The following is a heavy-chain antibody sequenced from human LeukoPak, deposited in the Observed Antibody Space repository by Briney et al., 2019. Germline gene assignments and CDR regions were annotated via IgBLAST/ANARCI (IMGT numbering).Heavy chain of an antibody. CDR3: ARAREITVSGTDYFDY. D-gene: IGHD6-19*01. V-gene: IGHV3-7*01. J-gene: IGHJ4*02. CDR1: GFRFSNYW. CDR2: IKHDGSGP. Sequence: PGGSLRLSCAASGFRFSNYWMTWVRQAPGKGLEWVAHIKHDGSGPSYLDSVKGRFTISRDNARNLLSLQMSSLRAEDTAVYYCARAREITVSGTDYFDYWGQGTLVTVSS.